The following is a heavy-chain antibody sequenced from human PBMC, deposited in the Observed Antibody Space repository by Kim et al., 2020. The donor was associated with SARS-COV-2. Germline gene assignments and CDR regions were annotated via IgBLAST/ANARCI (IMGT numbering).Heavy chain of an antibody. Sequence: SETLSLTCAVYGGSFSGYYWSWIRQPPGKGLEWIGEINHSGSTNYNPSLKSRVTISVDTSKNQFSLKLSSVTAADTAVYYCARGDYYGSGWYYYGMEVWG. CDR2: INHSGST. J-gene: IGHJ6*01. CDR3: ARGDYYGSGWYYYGMEV. CDR1: GGSFSGYY. V-gene: IGHV4-34*01. D-gene: IGHD3-10*01.